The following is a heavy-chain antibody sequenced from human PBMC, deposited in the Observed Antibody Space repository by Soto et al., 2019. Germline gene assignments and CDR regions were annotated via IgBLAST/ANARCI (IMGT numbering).Heavy chain of an antibody. CDR3: ATSGGSPKYYFDY. Sequence: GGSLRLSCAASGFTFSSYAMSWVRQAPGKGLEWVSAISGSGGSTYYADSVKGRFTISRDNSKNTLYLQMNSLRAEDTAVYYCATSGGSPKYYFDYWGQGTLVTVSS. CDR2: ISGSGGST. V-gene: IGHV3-23*01. D-gene: IGHD3-16*01. J-gene: IGHJ4*02. CDR1: GFTFSSYA.